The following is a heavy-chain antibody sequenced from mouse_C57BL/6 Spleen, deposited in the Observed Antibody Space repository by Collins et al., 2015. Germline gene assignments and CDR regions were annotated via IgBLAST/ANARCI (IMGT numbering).Heavy chain of an antibody. D-gene: IGHD6-1*01. CDR3: ARRGPPYWYFDV. J-gene: IGHJ1*03. CDR1: GYTFTSYW. Sequence: QVQLQQPGAELVKPGASVKMSCKASGYTFTSYWITWVKQRPGQGLEWIGDIYPGSGSTNYNEKFKSKATLTVDTSSSTAYMQLSSLTSEDSSVYYCARRGPPYWYFDVRGTGTTVTVSS. CDR2: IYPGSGST. V-gene: IGHV1-55*01.